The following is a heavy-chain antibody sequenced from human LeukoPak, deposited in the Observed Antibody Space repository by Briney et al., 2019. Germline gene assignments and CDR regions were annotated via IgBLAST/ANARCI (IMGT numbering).Heavy chain of an antibody. CDR2: IYYSGST. D-gene: IGHD3-10*01. CDR3: ARDQGLYGSENYGMDV. Sequence: SETLSLTCTVSGGSISSSSYYWGWIRQPPGKGLEWIGSIYYSGSTYYNPSLKSRVTISVDTSKNQFSLKLSSVTAADTAVYYCARDQGLYGSENYGMDVWGQGTTVTVSS. CDR1: GGSISSSSYY. V-gene: IGHV4-39*07. J-gene: IGHJ6*02.